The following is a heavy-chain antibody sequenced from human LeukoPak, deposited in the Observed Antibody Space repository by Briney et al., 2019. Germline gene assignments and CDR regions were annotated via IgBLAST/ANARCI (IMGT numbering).Heavy chain of an antibody. CDR2: ISGSGGST. CDR1: GFTFSSYA. V-gene: IGHV3-23*01. Sequence: GGSLRLSCAASGFTFSSYAMSWVRQAPGKGLEWVSAISGSGGSTYYADSVKGRFTISRDNTKNTLYLQMNSLRAEDTAVYYCAKDQVVATWVYGNWFVPWGQGTLVTVSS. J-gene: IGHJ5*02. D-gene: IGHD5-12*01. CDR3: AKDQVVATWVYGNWFVP.